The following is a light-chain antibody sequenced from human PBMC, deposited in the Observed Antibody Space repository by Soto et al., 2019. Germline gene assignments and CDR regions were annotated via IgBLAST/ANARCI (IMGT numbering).Light chain of an antibody. V-gene: IGKV1-5*01. CDR3: QQVHSFPLT. CDR1: QSISSW. Sequence: DIQMTQSPSTLSASVGDRVTITCRASQSISSWLAWYQQKPEKAPKLLIYDTSNLETGVPSRFSGSGSGTEFTLTINSLQPEDFATYYCQQVHSFPLTFGPGTKVDIK. J-gene: IGKJ3*01. CDR2: DTS.